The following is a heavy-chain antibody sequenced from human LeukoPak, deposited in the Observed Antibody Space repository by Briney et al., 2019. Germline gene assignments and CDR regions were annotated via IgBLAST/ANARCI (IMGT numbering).Heavy chain of an antibody. CDR1: GFTFSTYA. CDR2: ISGSGGVT. J-gene: IGHJ5*02. Sequence: GGSLRLSCAASGFTFSTYAMSWVRQAPGKGLEWVSAISGSGGVTYYADSVKGRFTISRDNSKNSLYLQMNSLRAEDTAVYYCARDQDYDSSGPWGQGTLVTVSS. D-gene: IGHD3-22*01. CDR3: ARDQDYDSSGP. V-gene: IGHV3-23*01.